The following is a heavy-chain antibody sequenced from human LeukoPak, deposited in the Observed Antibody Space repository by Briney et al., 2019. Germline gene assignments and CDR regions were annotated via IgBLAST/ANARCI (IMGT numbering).Heavy chain of an antibody. V-gene: IGHV1-69*13. CDR1: GGTFSSDA. D-gene: IGHD6-19*01. Sequence: SVKVSCKASGGTFSSDAISWVRQAPGQGLEWMGGIIPIFGTANYAQKFQGRVTITADESTSTAYMELSSLRSEDTAVYYCASTYSSGYYYYYMDVWGKGTTVTVSS. J-gene: IGHJ6*03. CDR3: ASTYSSGYYYYYMDV. CDR2: IIPIFGTA.